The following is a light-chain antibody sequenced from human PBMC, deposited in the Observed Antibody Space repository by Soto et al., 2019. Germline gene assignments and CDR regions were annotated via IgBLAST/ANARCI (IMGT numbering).Light chain of an antibody. Sequence: EIFLTQSPGTLSLSLWEIATLSWRASQSVSSSYLAWYQQKPGQAPRLLIYGASSRATGIPDRFSGSGSGTDFTLTISRLEPEDFAVYYCQQYGSSPPVTFGQGTKVDIK. V-gene: IGKV3-20*01. J-gene: IGKJ1*01. CDR1: QSVSSSY. CDR3: QQYGSSPPVT. CDR2: GAS.